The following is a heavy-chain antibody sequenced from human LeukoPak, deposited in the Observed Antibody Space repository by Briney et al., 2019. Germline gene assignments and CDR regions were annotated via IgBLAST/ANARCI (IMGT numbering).Heavy chain of an antibody. CDR2: ISYDGSNK. Sequence: GGSLRLSCAASGFTFSSYGMHWVRQAPGKGLEWVAVISYDGSNKYYADSVKGRFAISRDNSKNTLYLQMNSLRAEDTAVYYCAIGVPFDYWGQGTLVTVSS. D-gene: IGHD3-10*01. CDR3: AIGVPFDY. CDR1: GFTFSSYG. J-gene: IGHJ4*02. V-gene: IGHV3-30*03.